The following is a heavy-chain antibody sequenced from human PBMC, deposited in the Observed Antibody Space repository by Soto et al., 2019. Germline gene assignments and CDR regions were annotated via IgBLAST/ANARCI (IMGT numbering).Heavy chain of an antibody. CDR1: GGSISSDNW. D-gene: IGHD1-26*01. CDR3: ARVYSGSYSDS. J-gene: IGHJ4*02. V-gene: IGHV4-4*02. CDR2: IFQSGST. Sequence: SETLSLTCAVSGGSISSDNWWSWVRQPPGKGLEWIGEIFQSGSTNYNPSLKTRVTISVDKSKNQFSLKLNSVTAADTAVYYCARVYSGSYSDSWGQGTLVTVSS.